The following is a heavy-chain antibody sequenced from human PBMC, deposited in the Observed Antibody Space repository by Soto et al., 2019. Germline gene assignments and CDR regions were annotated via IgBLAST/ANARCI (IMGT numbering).Heavy chain of an antibody. CDR3: ARVKEDIVVVVAASDVDYYYYMDV. Sequence: PSQPMSHTCSVSGGSISSYYWSWIRQPPGKGLEWIGYIYYSGSTNYNPSLKSRVTISVDTSKNQFSLKLSSVTAADTAVYYCARVKEDIVVVVAASDVDYYYYMDVWGKGTTVTVSS. CDR2: IYYSGST. V-gene: IGHV4-59*01. CDR1: GGSISSYY. D-gene: IGHD2-15*01. J-gene: IGHJ6*03.